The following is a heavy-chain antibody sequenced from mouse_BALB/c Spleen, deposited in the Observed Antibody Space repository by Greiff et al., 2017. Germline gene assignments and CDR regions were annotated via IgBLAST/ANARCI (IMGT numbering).Heavy chain of an antibody. CDR3: ARDPYRYDAY. J-gene: IGHJ3*01. D-gene: IGHD2-14*01. V-gene: IGHV3-6*02. CDR2: ISYDGSN. CDR1: GYSITSGYY. Sequence: ESGPGLVKPSQSLSLTCSVTGYSITSGYYWNWIRQFPGNKLEWMGYISYDGSNNYNPSLKNRISITRDTSKNQFFLKLNSVTTEDTATYYCARDPYRYDAYWGQGTLVTVSA.